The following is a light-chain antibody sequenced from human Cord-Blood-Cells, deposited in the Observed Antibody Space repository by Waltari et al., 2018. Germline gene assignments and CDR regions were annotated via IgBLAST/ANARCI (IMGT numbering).Light chain of an antibody. CDR3: CSYAGSSTFV. V-gene: IGLV2-23*02. J-gene: IGLJ2*01. CDR1: SSDVGSYNL. CDR2: EVS. Sequence: SALTQPASVSGSPGQSITIPCTGTSSDVGSYNLVSWYQQHPGKAPKLMIYEVSKRPSGVSNRFSGSKSGNTASLTISGLQAEDEADYYCCSYAGSSTFVFGGGTKLTVL.